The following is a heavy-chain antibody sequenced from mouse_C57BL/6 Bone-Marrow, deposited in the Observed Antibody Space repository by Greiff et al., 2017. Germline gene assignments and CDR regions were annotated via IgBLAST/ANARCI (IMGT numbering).Heavy chain of an antibody. Sequence: QVQLKQSGAELVRPGTSVKVSCKASGYAFTNYLIEWVQQRPGQGLEWIGVINPGSGGTNYNEKCKGKATLTADKSSSTAYMQLSSLTSEDSAVYFCARQSFDYWGQGTTLTVSS. J-gene: IGHJ2*01. CDR3: ARQSFDY. V-gene: IGHV1-54*01. CDR2: INPGSGGT. CDR1: GYAFTNYL.